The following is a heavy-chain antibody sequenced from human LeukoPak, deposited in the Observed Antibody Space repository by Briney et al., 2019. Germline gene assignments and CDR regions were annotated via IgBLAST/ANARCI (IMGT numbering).Heavy chain of an antibody. CDR1: GGSISSGGYY. J-gene: IGHJ3*02. CDR3: ARDRGPLGYYDSSGYDI. CDR2: IYYSGST. V-gene: IGHV4-31*03. D-gene: IGHD3-22*01. Sequence: SQTLSLTCTVSGGSISSGGYYWSWIRQHPGKGLEWIGYIYYSGSTYYNPSLKSRVTISVDTSKNQFSLKLSSVTAADTAVYCCARDRGPLGYYDSSGYDIWGQGTMVTVSS.